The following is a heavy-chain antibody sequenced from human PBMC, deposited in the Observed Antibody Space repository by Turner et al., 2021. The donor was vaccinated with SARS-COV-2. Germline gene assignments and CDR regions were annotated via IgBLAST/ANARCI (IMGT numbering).Heavy chain of an antibody. J-gene: IGHJ6*02. CDR1: GGSFSAYY. Sequence: QVQLQQWGAGLLRYSETLSLTCGVQGGSFSAYYWTWIRQIPGKGLEWIGQIDKSGITNYNPSLQSRVTISRDTSKNHLSLNLTSVTAADTAVYYCARAALFAAPSGLDVWGPGATVIVSS. CDR3: ARAALFAAPSGLDV. V-gene: IGHV4-34*01. CDR2: IDKSGIT. D-gene: IGHD3-10*02.